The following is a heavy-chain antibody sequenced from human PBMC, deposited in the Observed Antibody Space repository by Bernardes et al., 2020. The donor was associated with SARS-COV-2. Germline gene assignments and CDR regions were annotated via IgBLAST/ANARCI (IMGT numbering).Heavy chain of an antibody. CDR2: ISDNGGST. Sequence: GSLRLSCSGSGFTFSEYPMHWVRQTPGKGLEYVSRISDNGGSTHYGDSVKGRFTISGDNSKNTIYLQMNSLRVEDTAVYWCVKERPVGDYWGQGILVTVSS. V-gene: IGHV3-64D*06. D-gene: IGHD3-10*01. CDR3: VKERPVGDY. CDR1: GFTFSEYP. J-gene: IGHJ4*02.